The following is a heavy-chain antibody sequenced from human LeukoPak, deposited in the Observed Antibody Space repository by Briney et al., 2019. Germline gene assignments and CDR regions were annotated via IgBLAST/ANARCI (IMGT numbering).Heavy chain of an antibody. CDR2: IRYGGSNK. CDR1: GFTFSSYG. V-gene: IGHV3-30*02. Sequence: GGSLRLSCAAYGFTFSSYGMHWVRQAPGKGLEWVAFIRYGGSNKYYADSVKGRFTISRDNSKNTLYLQMNSLRAEDTAVYYCAKDLAVVGSGSPGYWGQGTLVTVSS. CDR3: AKDLAVVGSGSPGY. D-gene: IGHD3-10*01. J-gene: IGHJ4*02.